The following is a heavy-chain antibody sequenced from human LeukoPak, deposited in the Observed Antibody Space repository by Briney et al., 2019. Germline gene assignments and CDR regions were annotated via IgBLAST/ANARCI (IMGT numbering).Heavy chain of an antibody. Sequence: SETLSLTCTVSGGSISTDYWSWLRQPPGKGLEWIGYIYYSGRTNYSPSLKSRVTISVDTSKNQFSLKLSSVTAADTAVYYCARVGLGGYFDYWGQGTLVTVSS. V-gene: IGHV4-59*01. CDR1: GGSISTDY. J-gene: IGHJ4*02. CDR3: ARVGLGGYFDY. CDR2: IYYSGRT. D-gene: IGHD3-16*01.